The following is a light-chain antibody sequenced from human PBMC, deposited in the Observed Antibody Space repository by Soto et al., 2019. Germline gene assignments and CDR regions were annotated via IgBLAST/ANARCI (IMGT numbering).Light chain of an antibody. CDR2: GAS. V-gene: IGKV3-15*01. J-gene: IGKJ1*01. CDR1: QSVSSN. Sequence: EIVMTQSPATLSVSPRERGTLSCRASQSVSSNLAWYQQKPGQAPRLLIYGASTRATGIPARFSGSGSGTEFTLTISSLQSEDFAVYYCQQYNNWPPMAFGQGTKVEIK. CDR3: QQYNNWPPMA.